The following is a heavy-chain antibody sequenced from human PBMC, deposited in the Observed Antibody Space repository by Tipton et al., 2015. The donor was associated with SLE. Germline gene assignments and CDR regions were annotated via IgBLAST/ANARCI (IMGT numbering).Heavy chain of an antibody. CDR3: AREHSGGPSGAFDI. D-gene: IGHD1-26*01. V-gene: IGHV4-59*11. J-gene: IGHJ3*02. Sequence: TLSLTCTVSGVSISSHYWSWIRQPPGKGLEWIGYMYYSGSTNYNPSLKSRVTISVDTSKNQFSLKLSSVTAADTAVFYCAREHSGGPSGAFDIWGQGTMVTVSS. CDR1: GVSISSHY. CDR2: MYYSGST.